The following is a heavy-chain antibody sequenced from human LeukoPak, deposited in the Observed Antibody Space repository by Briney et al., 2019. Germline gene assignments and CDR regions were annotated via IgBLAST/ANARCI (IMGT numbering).Heavy chain of an antibody. Sequence: SETLSLTCTVSGGSISSYSWNWIRQSPGKGLEWIGRVYHSGSINCNPSLTSRVTISVDTSKNQFSLNLSSVTAADTAVYYCVSSYGGYVLDYWGQGTLVIVSS. CDR3: VSSYGGYVLDY. D-gene: IGHD5-12*01. CDR1: GGSISSYS. CDR2: VYHSGSI. J-gene: IGHJ4*02. V-gene: IGHV4-59*01.